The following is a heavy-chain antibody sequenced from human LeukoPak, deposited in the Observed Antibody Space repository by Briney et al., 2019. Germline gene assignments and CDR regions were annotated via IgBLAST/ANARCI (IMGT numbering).Heavy chain of an antibody. CDR2: IIPIFGTA. Sequence: ASVKVSCKASGGTFSSYAISWVRQAPGQGLEWMGGIIPIFGTANYAQKFQGRVTITADESTSTAYMELSSLRSEDTAVYYCARVGCSGGRCPGYGMDVWGQGTTVTVSS. CDR1: GGTFSSYA. J-gene: IGHJ6*02. V-gene: IGHV1-69*13. D-gene: IGHD2-15*01. CDR3: ARVGCSGGRCPGYGMDV.